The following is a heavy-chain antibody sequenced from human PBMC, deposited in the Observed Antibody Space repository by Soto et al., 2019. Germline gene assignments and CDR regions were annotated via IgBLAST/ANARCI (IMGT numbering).Heavy chain of an antibody. J-gene: IGHJ6*02. V-gene: IGHV5-51*01. CDR3: ASQSYSSSSRRGNYYYGMDV. CDR2: IYPGDSDT. D-gene: IGHD6-6*01. Sequence: GESLKISCKGSGYSFTSYWIGWVRQMPGKGLEWMGIIYPGDSDTRYSPSFQGQVTISADKSISTAYLQWSSLKASDTAMYYCASQSYSSSSRRGNYYYGMDVWGQGTTVTVSS. CDR1: GYSFTSYW.